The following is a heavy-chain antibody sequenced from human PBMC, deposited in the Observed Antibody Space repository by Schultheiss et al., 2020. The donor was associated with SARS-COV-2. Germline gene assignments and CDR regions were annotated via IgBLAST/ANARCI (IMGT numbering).Heavy chain of an antibody. CDR1: GFTFDDYA. V-gene: IGHV3-9*01. CDR3: AKDITEAQRVSQGFFDY. CDR2: ISWNSGSI. D-gene: IGHD5/OR15-5a*01. J-gene: IGHJ4*02. Sequence: GGSLRLSCAASGFTFDDYAMHWVRQAPGKGLEWVSGISWNSGSIGYADSVKGRFTISRDNAKNSLYLQMNSLRAEDTALYYCAKDITEAQRVSQGFFDYWGQGTLVTVSS.